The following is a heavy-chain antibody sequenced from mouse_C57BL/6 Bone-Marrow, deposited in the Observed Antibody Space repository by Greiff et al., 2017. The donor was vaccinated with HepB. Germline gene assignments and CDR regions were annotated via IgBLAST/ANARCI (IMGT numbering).Heavy chain of an antibody. Sequence: QVQLQQSGPELVKPGASVKISCKASGYAFSSSWMNWVKQRPGKGLEWIGRIYPGDGDTNYNGKFKGKATLTADKSSSTAYMQLSSLTSEDSAVYFCARRVGIYYDYDDFFFDYWGQGTTLTVSS. V-gene: IGHV1-82*01. J-gene: IGHJ2*01. CDR1: GYAFSSSW. CDR3: ARRVGIYYDYDDFFFDY. CDR2: IYPGDGDT. D-gene: IGHD2-4*01.